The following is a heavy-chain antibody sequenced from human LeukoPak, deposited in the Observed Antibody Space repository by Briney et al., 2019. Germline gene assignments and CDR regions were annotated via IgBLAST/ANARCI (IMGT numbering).Heavy chain of an antibody. CDR1: GYTFTNYY. D-gene: IGHD1-7*01. Sequence: SCKASGYTFTNYYMHWVRQAPGKGLEWVAVISKDGSDKYYPGSVRGRFTISRDNSKNTIYLQMDSLRAEDTAIYYCARDYWWNYDYWGQGTLVTVSS. CDR2: ISKDGSDK. J-gene: IGHJ4*02. CDR3: ARDYWWNYDY. V-gene: IGHV3-30-3*01.